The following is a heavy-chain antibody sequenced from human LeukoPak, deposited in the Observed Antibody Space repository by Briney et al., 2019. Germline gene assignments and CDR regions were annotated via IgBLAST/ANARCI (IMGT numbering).Heavy chain of an antibody. CDR3: ARDCSGWELLGAGDYYYYMDV. J-gene: IGHJ6*03. CDR1: GGSISSYY. Sequence: SETLSLTCTVSGGSISSYYWSWIRQPAGKGLEWIGRIYTSGSTNYNPSLKSRVTMSVDTSKNQFSLKLSSVTAADTAVYYCARDCSGWELLGAGDYYYYMDVWGKGTTVTISS. V-gene: IGHV4-4*07. CDR2: IYTSGST. D-gene: IGHD1-26*01.